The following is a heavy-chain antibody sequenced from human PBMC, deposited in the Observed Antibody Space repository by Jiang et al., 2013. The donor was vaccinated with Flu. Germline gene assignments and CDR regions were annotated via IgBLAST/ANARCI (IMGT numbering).Heavy chain of an antibody. CDR2: ISVYNGNA. Sequence: GAEVKKPGASVKVSCKTSGYIFISHGISWVRQAPGQGLEWMGWISVYNGNANYAQKLQGRVTMTTDTSTSTVYMELRSLRSDDTAVYYCARIKGGAPNYYVDYWGQGTLVTVSP. J-gene: IGHJ4*02. D-gene: IGHD3-10*02. V-gene: IGHV1-18*01. CDR3: ARIKGGAPNYYVDY. CDR1: GYIFISHG.